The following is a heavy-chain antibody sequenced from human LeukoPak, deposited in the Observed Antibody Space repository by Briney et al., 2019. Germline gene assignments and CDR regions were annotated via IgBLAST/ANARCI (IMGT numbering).Heavy chain of an antibody. CDR1: GGSISSYY. Sequence: SETLSLTCTVSGGSISSYYWSWIRHPPGKGLGWIGYIYYSGNTIYNPSLKSRVTISIDTSKNQFSLKLSSATAADTAVYYCARRRYNYDYWGQGTLVTVSS. D-gene: IGHD5-18*01. V-gene: IGHV4-59*01. CDR2: IYYSGNT. J-gene: IGHJ4*02. CDR3: ARRRYNYDY.